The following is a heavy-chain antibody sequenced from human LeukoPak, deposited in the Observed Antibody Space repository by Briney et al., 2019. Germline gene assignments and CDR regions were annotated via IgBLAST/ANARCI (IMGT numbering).Heavy chain of an antibody. D-gene: IGHD1-7*01. Sequence: SETLSLTCTVSGGSISSYYWSWIRQPPGKGLKWIGYIYYRGSTNYNPSLKSRVTISVDTSKNQFSLKLSSVTAADTAVYYCARLNYARSWFDPWGQGTLVTVSS. V-gene: IGHV4-59*08. J-gene: IGHJ5*02. CDR2: IYYRGST. CDR1: GGSISSYY. CDR3: ARLNYARSWFDP.